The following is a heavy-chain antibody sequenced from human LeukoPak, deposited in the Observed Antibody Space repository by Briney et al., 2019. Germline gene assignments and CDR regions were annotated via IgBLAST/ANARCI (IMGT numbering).Heavy chain of an antibody. CDR3: ARDLNWETY. D-gene: IGHD7-27*01. CDR1: GFTFSSHR. CDR2: INPDGSEK. V-gene: IGHV3-7*01. Sequence: GGSLRLSCADSGFTFSSHRMTWVRQAPGKRLEWVANINPDGSEKHYVDFVKGRFTISRDNAKNTLYLQMSSLRADDTAVFYCARDLNWETYWGQGILVTVSS. J-gene: IGHJ4*02.